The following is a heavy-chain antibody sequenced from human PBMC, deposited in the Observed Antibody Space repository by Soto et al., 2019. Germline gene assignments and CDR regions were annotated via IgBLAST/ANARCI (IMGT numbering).Heavy chain of an antibody. V-gene: IGHV1-69*01. D-gene: IGHD3-10*01. Sequence: QVLLVQSGPEVKKPGSSVKVSCKASGGTFNNYAINWVRQAPGKALEWMGGIIPTFGTGNHAQKFQGRDTITADESTTTAYMERNSLRSEDTAIYYCASFDGTLVRGGRSSPYEMDVWGQGTTVIVS. CDR1: GGTFNNYA. J-gene: IGHJ6*02. CDR3: ASFDGTLVRGGRSSPYEMDV. CDR2: IIPTFGTG.